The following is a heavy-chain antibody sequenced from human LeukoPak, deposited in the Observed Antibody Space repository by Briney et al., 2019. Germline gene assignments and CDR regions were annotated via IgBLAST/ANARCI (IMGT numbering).Heavy chain of an antibody. CDR1: GGSINSSSYY. CDR2: IYYSGST. V-gene: IGHV4-39*01. D-gene: IGHD1-26*01. J-gene: IGHJ6*03. CDR3: ARQVGYYYYYMVV. Sequence: SETLSLTCTVSGGSINSSSYYWGWIRQPPGKGLEWIGSIYYSGSTYYNPSLNSRVTISVDTSKNQISLKLSSVTAADTAVFYCARQVGYYYYYMVVWGKGTTVTVSS.